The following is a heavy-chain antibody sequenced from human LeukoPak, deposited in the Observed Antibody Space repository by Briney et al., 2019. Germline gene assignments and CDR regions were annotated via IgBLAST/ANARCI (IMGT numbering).Heavy chain of an antibody. D-gene: IGHD3-9*01. CDR2: IYISGNT. Sequence: SETLSLTCTVSGGSISSGSYYWSWIRQPAGKGLEWIGRIYISGNTNYNPSLKSRVTISVDTSKNQFSLKLSSVTAADTAVYFCARSTYDILTGYPTFDYWGQGTLVTVSS. CDR3: ARSTYDILTGYPTFDY. CDR1: GGSISSGSYY. V-gene: IGHV4-61*02. J-gene: IGHJ4*02.